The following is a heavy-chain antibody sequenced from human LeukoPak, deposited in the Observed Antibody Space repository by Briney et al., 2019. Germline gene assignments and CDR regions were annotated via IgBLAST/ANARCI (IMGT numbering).Heavy chain of an antibody. J-gene: IGHJ6*03. CDR3: ARGGIPTGPYYYFYYMDV. V-gene: IGHV3-30*01. CDR2: ISYDGNNK. CDR1: GFTFSRNV. D-gene: IGHD3-10*01. Sequence: GSSLRLSCAASGFTFSRNVMHWVRQAPGKGLEWVALISYDGNNKFYVDSVTGRFTISRDNSRNTLYLQMNSLRGEDAAVYSCARGGIPTGPYYYFYYMDVWGKGTAVTVSS.